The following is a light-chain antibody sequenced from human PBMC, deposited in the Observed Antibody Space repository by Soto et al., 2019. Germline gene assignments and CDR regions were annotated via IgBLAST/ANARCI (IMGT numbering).Light chain of an antibody. CDR3: SSYAGSNNFYV. CDR1: SSGVGGYNY. Sequence: APPPPPSRSPWPSVTLSSPRNSSGVGGYNYVSWYQQHPGKAPKLMIYEVSKRPSGVPDRFSGSKSGNTASLTVSGLQAEDEADYYCSSYAGSNNFYVFGTGTKVTVL. CDR2: EVS. V-gene: IGLV2-8*01. J-gene: IGLJ1*01.